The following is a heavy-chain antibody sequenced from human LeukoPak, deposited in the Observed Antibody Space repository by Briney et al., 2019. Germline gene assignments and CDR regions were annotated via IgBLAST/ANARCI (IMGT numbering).Heavy chain of an antibody. J-gene: IGHJ4*02. CDR1: GYTFTSYG. CDR2: ISAYNGNT. V-gene: IGHV1-18*01. D-gene: IGHD3-10*01. Sequence: ASVKVSCKASGYTFTSYGISWVRQAPGQGLEWMGWISAYNGNTNYAQKLQGRVTMTTDTSTSTAYMELRSLRSDDTAVYYCARDLRSYYGSGSYRFDYWGQGTLVTVSS. CDR3: ARDLRSYYGSGSYRFDY.